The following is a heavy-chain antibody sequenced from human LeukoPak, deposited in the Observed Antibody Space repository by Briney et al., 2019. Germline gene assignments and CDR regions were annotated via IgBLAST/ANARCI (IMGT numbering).Heavy chain of an antibody. CDR3: AKDRTLPGSGSYFFDY. V-gene: IGHV1-2*02. CDR2: INPNSGGT. CDR1: AYTLTGYY. D-gene: IGHD3-10*01. Sequence: ASVKVSCKASAYTLTGYYMHWVRQAPGQGLEWIRWINPNSGGTNYAQKFQGRVTMTRDTSIGTAYMELSRLSSDDTAVYYCAKDRTLPGSGSYFFDYWGQGTLVTVSS. J-gene: IGHJ4*02.